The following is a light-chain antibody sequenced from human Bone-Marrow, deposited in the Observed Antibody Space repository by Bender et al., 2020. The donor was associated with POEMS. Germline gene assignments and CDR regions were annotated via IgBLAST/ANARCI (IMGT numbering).Light chain of an antibody. CDR3: AAWDDSLNGFVV. CDR1: SSNIGSNY. Sequence: QSVLTQPPSASGTPGQRVTISCSGSSSNIGSNYVYWYRQFPGTAPKLLIYSNNQRPSGVPDRFSGSKSGTSASLAISGLQAEDEADYYCAAWDDSLNGFVVFGGGTKLTVL. V-gene: IGLV1-44*01. J-gene: IGLJ2*01. CDR2: SNN.